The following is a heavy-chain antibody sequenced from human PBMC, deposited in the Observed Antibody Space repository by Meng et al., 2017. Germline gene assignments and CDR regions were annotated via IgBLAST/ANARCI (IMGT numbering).Heavy chain of an antibody. Sequence: QPQQGCARLVKPSSALSLTGDDYGGYCSGYYWSWIRQPPGKGLERIGEINHSGSTNHNPSLNSRVTISVNKSKNQFSLKLSSVTAADTAVYYCARGRSIVATRGAWFDPWGQGTLVTVSS. J-gene: IGHJ5*02. V-gene: IGHV4-34*01. CDR2: INHSGST. D-gene: IGHD5-12*01. CDR1: GGYCSGYY. CDR3: ARGRSIVATRGAWFDP.